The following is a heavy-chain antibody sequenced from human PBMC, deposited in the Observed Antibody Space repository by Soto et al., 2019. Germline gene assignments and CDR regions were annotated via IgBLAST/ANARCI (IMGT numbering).Heavy chain of an antibody. V-gene: IGHV4-61*08. Sequence: SETLSLTCTVSGGSIDSGDYYWSWIRQPPGKGLEWIGYVYYSGTTNYNPFLKSRVTLSLDKSKNQFSLKMNSVTAADTAVYYCVRDGHCITTSCYGNWFDPWGQGALVTVSS. CDR1: GGSIDSGDYY. CDR3: VRDGHCITTSCYGNWFDP. CDR2: VYYSGTT. J-gene: IGHJ5*02. D-gene: IGHD2-2*01.